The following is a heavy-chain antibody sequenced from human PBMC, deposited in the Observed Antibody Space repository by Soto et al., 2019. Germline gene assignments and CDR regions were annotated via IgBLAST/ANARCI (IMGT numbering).Heavy chain of an antibody. CDR3: ARGDYGDYVYDYYYYGMDV. CDR1: GYTFTSYY. Sequence: GASVKVSCKASGYTFTSYYIHWVRQAPGQGLEWMGLINPSGGSTSYAQKFQGRVTMTRDTSTSTVYMELSSLRSEDTAVHYCARGDYGDYVYDYYYYGMDVWGQGTTVTVSS. D-gene: IGHD4-17*01. V-gene: IGHV1-46*01. CDR2: INPSGGST. J-gene: IGHJ6*02.